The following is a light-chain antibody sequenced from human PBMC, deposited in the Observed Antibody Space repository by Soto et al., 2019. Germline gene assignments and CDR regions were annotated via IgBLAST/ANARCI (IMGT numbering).Light chain of an antibody. CDR1: SSDVGGYNY. V-gene: IGLV2-14*01. CDR2: EVS. J-gene: IGLJ1*01. Sequence: QSALTQPASVSGPPGQSITISCTGTSSDVGGYNYVSWYQQHPGKAPKLMISEVSNRPSGVSNRFSGSKSGNTASLTISGLQAEDEADYYCSSYTSSSTQVFGTGTKLTVL. CDR3: SSYTSSSTQV.